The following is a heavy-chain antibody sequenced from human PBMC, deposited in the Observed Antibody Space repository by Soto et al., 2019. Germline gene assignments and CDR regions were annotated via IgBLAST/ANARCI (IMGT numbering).Heavy chain of an antibody. Sequence: SETLSLTCTVSGCSISSSTHYWGWVRQPPGKGLEWIGSIYYSGSTYYNPSLKSRVTISVDTSKNQFSLKLGSVTAADTAVYYCVVVPGAAIDYWGQGTLVTVSS. CDR2: IYYSGST. J-gene: IGHJ4*02. D-gene: IGHD2-2*01. V-gene: IGHV4-39*01. CDR1: GCSISSSTHY. CDR3: VVVPGAAIDY.